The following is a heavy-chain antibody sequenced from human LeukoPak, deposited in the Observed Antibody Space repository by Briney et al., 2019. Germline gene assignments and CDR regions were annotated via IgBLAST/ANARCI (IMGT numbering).Heavy chain of an antibody. CDR2: IYYSGST. CDR3: ARVGWAAGTFDY. D-gene: IGHD6-13*01. J-gene: IGHJ4*02. Sequence: PSETLSPTCTVSGGSISSSSYYWGWIRQPPGKGLEWIGSIYYSGSTYYNPSLKSRVTISVDTSKNQFSLKLSSVTAADTAVYYCARVGWAAGTFDYWGQGTLVTVSS. CDR1: GGSISSSSYY. V-gene: IGHV4-39*01.